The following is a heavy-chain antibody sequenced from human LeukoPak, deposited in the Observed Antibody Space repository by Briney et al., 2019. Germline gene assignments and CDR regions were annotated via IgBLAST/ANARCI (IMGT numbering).Heavy chain of an antibody. Sequence: ASVKVSCKASGYTFTTYTMHWVRPAPGQRLEWMGWINADTGNTKCSQEFQGRLTITRDTSASTVYMDLSGLKSEHMHVYNFPRSGGSGVRGTRPGDFWGQGPLVTVPS. J-gene: IGHJ4*02. CDR3: PRSGGSGVRGTRPGDF. V-gene: IGHV1-3*03. D-gene: IGHD3-10*01. CDR2: INADTGNT. CDR1: GYTFTTYT.